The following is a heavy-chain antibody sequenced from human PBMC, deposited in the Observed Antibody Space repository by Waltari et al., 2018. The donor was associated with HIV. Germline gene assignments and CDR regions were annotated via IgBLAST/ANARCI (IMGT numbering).Heavy chain of an antibody. Sequence: EVQLVESGGGLVQPGGSLRLSCAASGFTVSSNYISWARQAPGKGLGWVSVIYSGGRTYYADSVKGRFTISRHNSKNTLYLQMNSLRAEDTAVYYCARDRSYYYGMDVWGQGTTVTVSS. V-gene: IGHV3-53*04. J-gene: IGHJ6*02. CDR3: ARDRSYYYGMDV. CDR1: GFTVSSNY. CDR2: IYSGGRT. D-gene: IGHD3-16*02.